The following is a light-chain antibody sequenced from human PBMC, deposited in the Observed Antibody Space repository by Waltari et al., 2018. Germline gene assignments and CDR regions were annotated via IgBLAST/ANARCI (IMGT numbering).Light chain of an antibody. CDR1: SPNTGSNT. V-gene: IGLV1-44*01. CDR3: AAWDDSLNGHWV. Sequence: QSVLTQQPSASGPPGQRVNISCSGSSPNTGSNTFNWYQQLPGTAPKLLIYNNNQRPSGVPDRFSGSKSGTSASLGISGLQSEDEADYYCAAWDDSLNGHWVFGGGTKLTVL. J-gene: IGLJ3*02. CDR2: NNN.